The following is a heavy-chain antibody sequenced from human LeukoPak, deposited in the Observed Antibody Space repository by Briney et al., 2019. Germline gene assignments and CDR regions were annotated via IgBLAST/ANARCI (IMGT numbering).Heavy chain of an antibody. D-gene: IGHD3-10*01. CDR3: ARAIGVDYFDY. CDR1: GGSISSYY. CDR2: IYYSGST. Sequence: SETLSLTCTVSGGSISSYYWSWIRQPPGKGLEWIGYIYYSGSTDYNPSLMSRVTISVDTSKNQFSLKLSSMTAADTAVYYCARAIGVDYFDYWGQGTLVTVSS. J-gene: IGHJ4*02. V-gene: IGHV4-59*08.